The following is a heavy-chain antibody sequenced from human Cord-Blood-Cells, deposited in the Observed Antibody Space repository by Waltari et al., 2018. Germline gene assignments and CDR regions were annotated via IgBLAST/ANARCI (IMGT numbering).Heavy chain of an antibody. CDR3: ARSRNFDY. CDR1: GGSISSSSYY. CDR2: NYYSGST. J-gene: IGHJ4*02. Sequence: QLQLQESGPGLVKPSETLSLTCTVSGGSISSSSYYWGWIRQPPGKGLEWIGGNYYSGSTYQNPAPKSGGTKSVDTSKNQFSLKLSSLTAADTAVYYCARSRNFDYWGQGTLVTVSS. V-gene: IGHV4-39*01. D-gene: IGHD6-6*01.